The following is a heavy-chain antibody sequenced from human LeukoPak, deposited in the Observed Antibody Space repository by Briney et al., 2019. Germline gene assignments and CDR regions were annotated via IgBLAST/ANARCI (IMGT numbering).Heavy chain of an antibody. V-gene: IGHV4-31*03. CDR1: GVPISSGGYY. CDR3: ARDHDQRNYYYGMDV. D-gene: IGHD3-16*01. CDR2: ISYSGST. J-gene: IGHJ6*01. Sequence: PSETLSLTCTVSGVPISSGGYYWSWIRQHPGQGLEWIGYISYSGSTHYNPSLKSRVTISVDTSKNQFSLKLSSVTAADTAAYYCARDHDQRNYYYGMDVWGQGTTVTVSS.